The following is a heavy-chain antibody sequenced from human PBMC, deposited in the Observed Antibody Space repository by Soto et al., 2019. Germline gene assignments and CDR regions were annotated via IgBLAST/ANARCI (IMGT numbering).Heavy chain of an antibody. CDR2: ISGYDDRT. Sequence: QVQLVQSGAEVKKPGASVKVSCKAYGYNFTSDGISWVRQAPGQGLDWMGWISGYDDRTMYAQRFQGRVTMTTDTSTRTAYIELRTLRSDDTALYSCARGRRVPTYNGFGPRCHGTLVTVSS. CDR3: ARGRRVPTYNGFGP. J-gene: IGHJ5*02. CDR1: GYNFTSDG. V-gene: IGHV1-18*01.